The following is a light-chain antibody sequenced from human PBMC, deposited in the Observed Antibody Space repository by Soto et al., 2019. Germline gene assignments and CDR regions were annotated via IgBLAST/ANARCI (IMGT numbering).Light chain of an antibody. V-gene: IGKV1-12*01. CDR3: QQANSFPLT. CDR1: QNIGTW. Sequence: DIPMTQSPTSVSASVGDRVTITCRASQNIGTWLAWYQQKPGEAPKLLIYVASRLQNAVTSRFSGSGSGTDFTLTIGGLQPEDFATYYCQQANSFPLTFGGGTKVEMK. J-gene: IGKJ4*01. CDR2: VAS.